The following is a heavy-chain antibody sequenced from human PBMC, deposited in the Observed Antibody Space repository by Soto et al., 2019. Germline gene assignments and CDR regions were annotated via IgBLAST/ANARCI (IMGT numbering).Heavy chain of an antibody. CDR1: GGSISSGGYS. V-gene: IGHV4-30-2*01. J-gene: IGHJ6*02. Sequence: SETLSLTCAVSGGSISSGGYSWSWIRQPPGKGLEWIGYIYHSGSTYYNPSLKSRVTISVDRSKNQFSLKLSSVTAADTAVYYCARGGIAAAVRYYYYGMDVWGQGTTVTVSS. CDR2: IYHSGST. CDR3: ARGGIAAAVRYYYYGMDV. D-gene: IGHD6-13*01.